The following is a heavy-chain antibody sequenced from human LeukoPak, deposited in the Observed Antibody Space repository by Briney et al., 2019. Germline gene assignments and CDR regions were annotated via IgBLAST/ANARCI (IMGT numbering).Heavy chain of an antibody. D-gene: IGHD2/OR15-2a*01. Sequence: GGSLRLSCAASGFTFSSSSMNWVRQAPGKGLEWVSSITRRSTYIYYADSMKGRFTISRDSAKNSLYLQMNSLRADDTAVYYCARAHSGENYFPWYFDLWGRGTLVTVSS. J-gene: IGHJ2*01. CDR2: ITRRSTYI. V-gene: IGHV3-21*01. CDR1: GFTFSSSS. CDR3: ARAHSGENYFPWYFDL.